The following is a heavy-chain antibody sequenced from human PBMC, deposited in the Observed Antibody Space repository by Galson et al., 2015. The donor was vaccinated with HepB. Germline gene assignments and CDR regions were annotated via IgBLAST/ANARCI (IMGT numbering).Heavy chain of an antibody. V-gene: IGHV4-39*01. J-gene: IGHJ4*02. CDR1: GGSIYRSRHY. CDR2: FYYSGST. Sequence: SETLSLTCNISGGSIYRSRHYWGWIRQPPGKGLEWVGSFYYSGSTYYNPSLKSRVTISVDTSKNQFSLKLSSVTATDTAVYYCARQTYYYDSSGYYFYDSWGQGTLVTVSS. D-gene: IGHD3-22*01. CDR3: ARQTYYYDSSGYYFYDS.